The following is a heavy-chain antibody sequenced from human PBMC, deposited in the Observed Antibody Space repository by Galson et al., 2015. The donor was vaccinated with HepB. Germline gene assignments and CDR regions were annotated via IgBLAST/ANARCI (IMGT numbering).Heavy chain of an antibody. CDR1: GFTFNNFD. V-gene: IGHV3-30*09. Sequence: SLRLSCAASGFTFNNFDMHWVRQAPGKEPEWVAVISVAGSNEFYADSVKGRFAVSRDNSKNTLFLQMNSLRAEDTAVYYCARGRYFVITDRRYYHLDVWGQGTTVAVSS. CDR3: ARGRYFVITDRRYYHLDV. D-gene: IGHD3-9*01. CDR2: ISVAGSNE. J-gene: IGHJ6*02.